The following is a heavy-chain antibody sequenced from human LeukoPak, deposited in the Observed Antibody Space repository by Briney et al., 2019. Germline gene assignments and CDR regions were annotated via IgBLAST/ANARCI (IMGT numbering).Heavy chain of an antibody. CDR3: ARGLGLTAVTEYYFDY. CDR2: ISYSGST. Sequence: PSETLSLTCTVSGDSVSIYYWSWIRQPPGKGLEWIGYISYSGSTDYNPSLKSRVTISVDTSKTQFSLKLSSVTAADTAVYYCARGLGLTAVTEYYFDYWGQGILVTVSS. J-gene: IGHJ4*02. V-gene: IGHV4-59*08. CDR1: GDSVSIYY. D-gene: IGHD4-17*01.